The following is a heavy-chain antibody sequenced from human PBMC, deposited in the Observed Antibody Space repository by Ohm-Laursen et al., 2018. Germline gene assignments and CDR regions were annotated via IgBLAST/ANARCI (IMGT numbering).Heavy chain of an antibody. CDR1: GFRFSVFA. V-gene: IGHV3-33*01. D-gene: IGHD3-22*01. J-gene: IGHJ5*02. CDR3: ARAYFDTSGRLDP. Sequence: RSLRLSCAASGFRFSVFAMHWLRQAPGKGLEWVAVIGHDGSSKSYADSVQGRVTISRDNSKNTLYLQMSGLSTEDTALYYCARAYFDTSGRLDPWGLGTLVTVSS. CDR2: IGHDGSSK.